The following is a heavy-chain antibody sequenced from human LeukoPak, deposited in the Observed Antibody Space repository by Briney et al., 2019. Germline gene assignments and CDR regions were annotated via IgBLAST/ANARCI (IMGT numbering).Heavy chain of an antibody. CDR2: IKQDGSEI. CDR1: GFTFSSYW. CDR3: AKDQFGSGSCFDY. V-gene: IGHV3-7*01. D-gene: IGHD3-10*01. Sequence: GGSLRLSCAASGFTFSSYWMSWVRQAPGKGVEWVANIKQDGSEIYYVDSVKGRLTISRDNAKNSLYLQMKSLRAEDTAVYYCAKDQFGSGSCFDYWGQGTLVTVSS. J-gene: IGHJ4*02.